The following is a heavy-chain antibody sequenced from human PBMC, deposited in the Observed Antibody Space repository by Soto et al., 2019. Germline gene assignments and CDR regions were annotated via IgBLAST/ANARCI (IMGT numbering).Heavy chain of an antibody. J-gene: IGHJ5*02. CDR3: ARGGNSWYND. CDR1: GGSISSGDYY. V-gene: IGHV4-31*03. CDR2: IHHSGSA. Sequence: QVQLQESGPGPVKPSQTLSLTCTVSGGSISSGDYYWSWIRQHPGKGLEWIGYIHHSGSAYYSPSLKSRVPISVDTSKNQFSMKLSSVTAADTAVYYGARGGNSWYNDWGQGTLFTVCS.